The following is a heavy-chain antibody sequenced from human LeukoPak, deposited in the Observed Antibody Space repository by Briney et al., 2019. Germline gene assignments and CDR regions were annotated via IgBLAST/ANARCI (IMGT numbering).Heavy chain of an antibody. CDR2: MNPNSGNT. Sequence: ALVKVSCKASGYTFTSYDINWVRQATGQGLEWMGWMNPNSGNTGYAQKFQGRVTITRNTSISTAYMELSSLRSEDTAVYYCARGRGTVAATPYCYMDVWGKGTTVTVSS. CDR1: GYTFTSYD. V-gene: IGHV1-8*03. D-gene: IGHD2-15*01. J-gene: IGHJ6*03. CDR3: ARGRGTVAATPYCYMDV.